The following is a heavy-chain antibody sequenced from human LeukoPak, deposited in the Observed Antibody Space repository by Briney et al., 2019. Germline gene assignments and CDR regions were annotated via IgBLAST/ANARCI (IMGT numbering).Heavy chain of an antibody. D-gene: IGHD6-13*01. CDR3: ARTSVAKPGIAGALFDY. J-gene: IGHJ4*02. V-gene: IGHV3-72*01. Sequence: GGSLRLSCAASGFTFSDHYMDWVRQAPGKGLEWVGRTRNKANSYTTEYAASVKGRFTISRDDSKNSLYLQMNSLKTEDTAVYYCARTSVAKPGIAGALFDYWGQGTLVTVSS. CDR1: GFTFSDHY. CDR2: TRNKANSYTT.